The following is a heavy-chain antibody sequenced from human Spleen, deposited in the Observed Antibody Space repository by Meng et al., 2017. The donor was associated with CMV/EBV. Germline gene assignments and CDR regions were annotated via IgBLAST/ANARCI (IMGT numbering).Heavy chain of an antibody. CDR1: GDSVSSYD. D-gene: IGHD2-2*01. CDR3: ARDGCSSTSCPIDY. CDR2: LYSSGNT. V-gene: IGHV4-59*02. J-gene: IGHJ4*02. Sequence: SETLSLTCTVSGDSVSSYDWSWIRQPPGKGLEWIGCLYSSGNTNYNPSLKNRVTISLGTAKSQFTLKLRSVTAADTAVYYCARDGCSSTSCPIDYWGQGTLVTVSS.